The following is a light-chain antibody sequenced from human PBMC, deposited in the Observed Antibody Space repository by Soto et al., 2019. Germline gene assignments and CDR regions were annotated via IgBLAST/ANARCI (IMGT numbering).Light chain of an antibody. CDR1: QSVDIN. Sequence: EIDMTQSPATLSVSPGGRATLSCRASQSVDINLAWYQQRPGQSPRLLVYGAFTRATGLPARFSGRGSGTEVTLTISSLQFEDFAVYYCQQYNNWPHTFCQGTKLEI. J-gene: IGKJ2*01. CDR2: GAF. CDR3: QQYNNWPHT. V-gene: IGKV3-15*01.